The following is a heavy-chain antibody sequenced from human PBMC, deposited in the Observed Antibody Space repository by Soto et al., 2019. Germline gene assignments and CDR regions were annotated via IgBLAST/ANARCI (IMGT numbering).Heavy chain of an antibody. D-gene: IGHD3-22*01. CDR3: ARDSYYDSSGPHGDYYYGMDV. V-gene: IGHV3-7*03. CDR1: GFTFSSYW. CDR2: IKQDGSEK. Sequence: GGSLRLSCAASGFTFSSYWMSWVRQAPGKGLEWVANIKQDGSEKYYVDSVKGRFTISRDNAKNSLYLQMNSLRAEDTAVYYCARDSYYDSSGPHGDYYYGMDVWGQGTTVTVSS. J-gene: IGHJ6*02.